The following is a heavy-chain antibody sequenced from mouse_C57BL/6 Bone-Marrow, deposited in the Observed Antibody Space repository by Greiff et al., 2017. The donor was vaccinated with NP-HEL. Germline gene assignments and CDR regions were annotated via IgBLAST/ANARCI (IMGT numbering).Heavy chain of an antibody. V-gene: IGHV5-6*02. J-gene: IGHJ1*03. CDR2: ISSGGSYT. CDR3: ARRPITTVVANWYFDV. CDR1: GFTFSSYG. D-gene: IGHD1-1*01. Sequence: EVKLVESGGDLVKPGGSLKLSCAASGFTFSSYGMSWVRQTPDKMLEWVATISSGGSYTYYPDSVKGRFTISRDNAKNTLYLQMSSLKSEDTAMYYCARRPITTVVANWYFDVWGTGTTVTGSS.